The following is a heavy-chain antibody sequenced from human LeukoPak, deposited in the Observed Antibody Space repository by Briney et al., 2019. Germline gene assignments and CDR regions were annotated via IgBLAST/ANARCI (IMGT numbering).Heavy chain of an antibody. CDR3: ASTRSAYYSGFYYYMDV. J-gene: IGHJ6*03. CDR2: VYTSGTT. Sequence: SETLSLTATGSGCSISSYYWSWIPQCPGNGLEGIVYVYTSGTTNYNPSLKSRVTISGDTSKNQFSLKLSSVTAADTAVYYCASTRSAYYSGFYYYMDVWGKGTTVTVSS. D-gene: IGHD3-3*01. CDR1: GCSISSYY. V-gene: IGHV4-4*09.